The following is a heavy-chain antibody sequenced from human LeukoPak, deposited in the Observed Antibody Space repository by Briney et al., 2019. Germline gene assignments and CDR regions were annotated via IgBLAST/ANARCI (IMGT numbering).Heavy chain of an antibody. V-gene: IGHV3-7*01. CDR2: INQDGSEN. CDR1: GFTFNDYW. J-gene: IGHJ4*02. D-gene: IGHD3-16*01. CDR3: ARSSWGSSTNS. Sequence: PGGSLRLSCVASGFTFNDYWMSWVRQAPGRGLEWVANINQDGSENYYVDSMRGRFSSSRDNAKNSVYLQMNSLRAEDTAVYYCARSSWGSSTNSWGQGTLVIVSS.